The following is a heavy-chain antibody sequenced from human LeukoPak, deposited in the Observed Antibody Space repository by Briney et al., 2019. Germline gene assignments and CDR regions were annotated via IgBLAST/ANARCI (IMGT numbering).Heavy chain of an antibody. V-gene: IGHV1-2*02. CDR3: ARDLAAAGSTPSSMDV. D-gene: IGHD6-13*01. CDR2: INPNSGGT. J-gene: IGHJ6*02. CDR1: GYTFTGYY. Sequence: ASVKVSCKASGYTFTGYYMYWVRQAPGQGLEWMGWINPNSGGTNYAQKFQGRVTMTRDTSISTAYMELSRLRSDDTAVYYCARDLAAAGSTPSSMDVWGQGTTVTVSS.